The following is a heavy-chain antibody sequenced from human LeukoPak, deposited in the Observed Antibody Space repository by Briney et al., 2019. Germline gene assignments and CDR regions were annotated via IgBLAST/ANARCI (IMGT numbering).Heavy chain of an antibody. D-gene: IGHD2-8*01. J-gene: IGHJ6*02. CDR1: GYTFTSYD. Sequence: GASVKVSCKASGYTFTSYDINWVRQATGQGLEWMGWMNPNSGNTGYAQKFRGRVTMTRNTSISTAYMELSSLRSEDTAVYYCARKDAIFYYYGMDVWGQGTTVTVSS. CDR2: MNPNSGNT. V-gene: IGHV1-8*01. CDR3: ARKDAIFYYYGMDV.